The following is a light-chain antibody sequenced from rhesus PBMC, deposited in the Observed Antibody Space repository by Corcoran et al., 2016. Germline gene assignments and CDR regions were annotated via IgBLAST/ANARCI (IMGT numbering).Light chain of an antibody. CDR2: GAA. CDR3: QQYSNWPLT. V-gene: IGKV3-42*03. J-gene: IGKJ4*01. Sequence: EIVMTQSPATLSLSPGERATLSCRASQRVSSNLAWYQQKPRQASSLLISGAASRATGNPDRLSGRGSGTDFTLPISSLGPEDFAIYYCQQYSNWPLTFGGGTKVEIK. CDR1: QRVSSN.